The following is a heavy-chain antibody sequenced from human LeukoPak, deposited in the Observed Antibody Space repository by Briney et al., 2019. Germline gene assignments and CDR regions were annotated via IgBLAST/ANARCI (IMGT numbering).Heavy chain of an antibody. J-gene: IGHJ6*03. D-gene: IGHD1-14*01. V-gene: IGHV4-59*01. CDR2: IYYSDST. Sequence: PSETLSLTCTVSGGSINNYFWSWIRQPPGKGLECIAYIYYSDSTNYKPSLKSRVTVSVDTSKNQFSLKLSSLTAADTAVYYCARFPGGAEYRHYYYMDVWGTGTTVTVSS. CDR3: ARFPGGAEYRHYYYMDV. CDR1: GGSINNYF.